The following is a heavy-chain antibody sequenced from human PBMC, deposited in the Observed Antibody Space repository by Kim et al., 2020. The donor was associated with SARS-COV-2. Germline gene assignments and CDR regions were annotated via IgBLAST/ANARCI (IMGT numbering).Heavy chain of an antibody. CDR2: IKSKTDGGTT. CDR1: GFTFSNAW. V-gene: IGHV3-15*01. J-gene: IGHJ6*02. CDR3: TTENYDSRVYIGVYYYYGMDV. D-gene: IGHD3-22*01. Sequence: GGSLRLSCAASGFTFSNAWMSWVRQAPGKGLEWVGRIKSKTDGGTTDYAAPVKGRFTISRDDSKNTLYLQMNRLKTEDTAVYYCTTENYDSRVYIGVYYYYGMDVWGQGTTVTVSS.